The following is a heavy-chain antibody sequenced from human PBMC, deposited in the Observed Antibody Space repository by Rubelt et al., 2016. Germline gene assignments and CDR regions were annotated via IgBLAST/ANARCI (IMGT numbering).Heavy chain of an antibody. Sequence: QVQLVESGGGVVQPGRSLRLSCAASGFTFSSYGMHWVRQAPGKGLEWVAVIWYDGSNKYYADSVKGRFTISRDNSKTTLYLQMNSLRAEDTAVYYCARDFQWGYSSPGDAFDIWGQGTMVTVSS. V-gene: IGHV3-33*01. CDR1: GFTFSSYG. CDR2: IWYDGSNK. CDR3: ARDFQWGYSSPGDAFDI. D-gene: IGHD6-13*01. J-gene: IGHJ3*02.